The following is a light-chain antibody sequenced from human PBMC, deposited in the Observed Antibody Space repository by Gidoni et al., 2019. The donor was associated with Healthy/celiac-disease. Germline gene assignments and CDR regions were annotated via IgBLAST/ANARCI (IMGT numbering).Light chain of an antibody. Sequence: DIQMTPSSSTLSASVGDKVTITCRASQSISSWLSWYQQKPWKAPKLLIYDASSLESGVPSRFSGSGSGTEFTLTISSLQPDDFATYYCQQYNSYPRTFGQGTKVEIK. CDR1: QSISSW. CDR2: DAS. CDR3: QQYNSYPRT. V-gene: IGKV1-5*01. J-gene: IGKJ1*01.